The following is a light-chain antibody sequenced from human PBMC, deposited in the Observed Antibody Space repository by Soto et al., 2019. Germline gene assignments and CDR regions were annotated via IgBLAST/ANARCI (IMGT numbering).Light chain of an antibody. V-gene: IGKV1-12*01. CDR3: QQCSVTPIT. Sequence: DIQMTQSPSSVSASVGDRVTITCRASQGISSWLAWYQQKPGKAPKLLIYAASSLQSGVPSRFSGSGSGTDFTLTISRLQPEDSATYFCQQCSVTPITFGQGTRLEIK. CDR2: AAS. J-gene: IGKJ5*01. CDR1: QGISSW.